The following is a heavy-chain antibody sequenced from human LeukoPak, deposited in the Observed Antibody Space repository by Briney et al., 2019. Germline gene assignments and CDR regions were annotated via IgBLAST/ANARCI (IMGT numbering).Heavy chain of an antibody. D-gene: IGHD4-17*01. J-gene: IGHJ4*02. CDR2: IYSGGSA. Sequence: GGSLRLSCAASGFTVSSNDMSWVRQAPGKGLECISVIYSGGSADYADSVKGRLTISRDNSKNTLYLQMNSLRAEDTAVYYCARVVDHDYGDYYLDYWGQGTLVTVSS. CDR1: GFTVSSND. V-gene: IGHV3-53*01. CDR3: ARVVDHDYGDYYLDY.